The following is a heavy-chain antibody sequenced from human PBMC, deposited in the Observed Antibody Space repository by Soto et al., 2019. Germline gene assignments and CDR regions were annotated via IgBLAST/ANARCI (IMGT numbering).Heavy chain of an antibody. Sequence: SETLSLTCTVSGGSISSSSYYWGWIRQPPGKGLEWIGSIYYSGSTYYNPSLKSRVTISVDTSKNQFSLKLSSVTAADTAVYYCARGVWFGELWGGGEDYYYYYMDVWGKGTTVTVSS. CDR1: GGSISSSSYY. D-gene: IGHD3-10*01. CDR3: ARGVWFGELWGGGEDYYYYYMDV. V-gene: IGHV4-39*01. J-gene: IGHJ6*03. CDR2: IYYSGST.